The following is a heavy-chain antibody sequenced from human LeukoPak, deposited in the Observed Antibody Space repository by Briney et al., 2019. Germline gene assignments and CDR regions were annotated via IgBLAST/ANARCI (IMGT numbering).Heavy chain of an antibody. CDR3: AKEGIAAAGYFDY. CDR1: GFSFSEYY. J-gene: IGHJ4*02. CDR2: LSSSGRYT. Sequence: PGGSLRLSCAASGFSFSEYYMTWIRQAPGKGLEWVSNLSSSGRYTNYADSVRGRFTISRDNAKKSLYLQMNSLRAEDTAVYYCAKEGIAAAGYFDYWGQGTLVTVSS. D-gene: IGHD6-13*01. V-gene: IGHV3-11*05.